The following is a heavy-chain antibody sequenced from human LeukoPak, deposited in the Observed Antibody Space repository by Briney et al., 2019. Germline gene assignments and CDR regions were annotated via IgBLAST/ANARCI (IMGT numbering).Heavy chain of an antibody. Sequence: SETLSLTCTVSGGSITRGGYYWSWIRQHPGKGLEWIGYIYHTGHTYYNPSLKSRLTISLDTSENQFSLKLTSVTAADTAVYYCARRISDKNWFDPWGQGTLVTVTS. V-gene: IGHV4-31*03. CDR1: GGSITRGGYY. CDR2: IYHTGHT. D-gene: IGHD3-10*01. J-gene: IGHJ5*02. CDR3: ARRISDKNWFDP.